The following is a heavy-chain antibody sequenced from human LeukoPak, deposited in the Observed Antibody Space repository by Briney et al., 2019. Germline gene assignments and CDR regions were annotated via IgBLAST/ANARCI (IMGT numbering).Heavy chain of an antibody. J-gene: IGHJ6*03. V-gene: IGHV1-8*03. CDR1: GYTFTNYD. Sequence: ASVTVSCTASGYTFTNYDINWVRQATGQGHEWMGWMNPDSGNTGYAQKFQGRVTITKNTSISTAYMELSSLRSEDTALYYCARGPYCRSTSCPYYLDVWGKGTTVTVSS. CDR3: ARGPYCRSTSCPYYLDV. CDR2: MNPDSGNT. D-gene: IGHD2-2*01.